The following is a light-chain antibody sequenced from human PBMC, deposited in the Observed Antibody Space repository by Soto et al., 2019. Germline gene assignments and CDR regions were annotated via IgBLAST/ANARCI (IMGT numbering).Light chain of an antibody. J-gene: IGKJ1*01. V-gene: IGKV3-20*01. CDR1: QSISSSY. Sequence: VLTQSPGTLSISPGERATLSCRASQSISSSYLAWYQQKPGQAPRLLIYGASSRATGIPDRFSGSGSGTDFTLTISRLEPEDFAVYYCQQYGRTFGQGTKVDIK. CDR3: QQYGRT. CDR2: GAS.